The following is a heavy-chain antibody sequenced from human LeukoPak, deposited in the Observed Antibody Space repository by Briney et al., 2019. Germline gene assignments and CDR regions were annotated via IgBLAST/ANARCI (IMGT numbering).Heavy chain of an antibody. J-gene: IGHJ5*02. CDR1: GYTFTSYD. Sequence: ASVKVSCKASGYTFTSYDINWVRQATGQGLEWMGWMNPNSGNTGYAQKFQGRVTTTRNTSISTAYMELSSLRSEDTAVYYCARVGPYCSGGSCYSSFRVRWFDPWGQGTLVTVSS. D-gene: IGHD2-15*01. V-gene: IGHV1-8*01. CDR3: ARVGPYCSGGSCYSSFRVRWFDP. CDR2: MNPNSGNT.